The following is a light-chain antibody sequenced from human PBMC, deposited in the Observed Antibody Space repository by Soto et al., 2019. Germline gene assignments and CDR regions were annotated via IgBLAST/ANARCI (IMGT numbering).Light chain of an antibody. CDR1: SSDVASYNY. Sequence: QSALTQPRSVSGSPGQSVTISCTGTSSDVASYNYVSWYQQHPGKAPKLIIYDVRKRPSGVPDRFFGSKSASTASLTISGRQAEDEAEYYCCSYAGSYTYVYGTGTKVTVL. CDR2: DVR. CDR3: CSYAGSYTYV. V-gene: IGLV2-11*01. J-gene: IGLJ1*01.